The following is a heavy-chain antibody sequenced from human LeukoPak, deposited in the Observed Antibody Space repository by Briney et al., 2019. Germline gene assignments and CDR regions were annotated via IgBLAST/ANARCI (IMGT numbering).Heavy chain of an antibody. J-gene: IGHJ4*02. Sequence: GGSLRLSCAASGFTFDDYTMHWVRQAPGKGLEWVSLISWDGGSTYYADSVKGRFTISRDNSKNSLYLQINSLRTEDPALYYCANPTTRHQLVLIQYGYDYWGQGTLVTVSS. V-gene: IGHV3-43*01. CDR1: GFTFDDYT. D-gene: IGHD6-13*01. CDR2: ISWDGGST. CDR3: ANPTTRHQLVLIQYGYDY.